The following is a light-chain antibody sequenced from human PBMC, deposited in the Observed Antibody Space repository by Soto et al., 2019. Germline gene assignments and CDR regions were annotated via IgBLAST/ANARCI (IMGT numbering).Light chain of an antibody. J-gene: IGLJ2*01. CDR3: SSYAGTSIPVV. Sequence: QSTLTQPPSASGSPGQSVTISCTGSSSDVGGYNFVSWYQQHPGKAPKLMIYDVSERPSGVPDRFSGSKSGNTASLTVSGLQADDEADYYCSSYAGTSIPVVFGGGTKLTVL. CDR2: DVS. V-gene: IGLV2-8*01. CDR1: SSDVGGYNF.